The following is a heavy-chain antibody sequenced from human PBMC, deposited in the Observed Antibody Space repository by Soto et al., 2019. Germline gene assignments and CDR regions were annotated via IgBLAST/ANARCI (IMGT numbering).Heavy chain of an antibody. CDR1: GYSFTIYW. J-gene: IGHJ6*02. V-gene: IGHV5-51*01. D-gene: IGHD3-22*01. Sequence: GESLKISCKGSGYSFTIYWIGWVRQMPGKGLEWMGIIYPGDSDTRYSPSFQGQVTISADKSISTAYLQWSSLKASDTAMYYCARRGLRFYSKSSYYYHYRTDVWGQGTTVTVSS. CDR2: IYPGDSDT. CDR3: ARRGLRFYSKSSYYYHYRTDV.